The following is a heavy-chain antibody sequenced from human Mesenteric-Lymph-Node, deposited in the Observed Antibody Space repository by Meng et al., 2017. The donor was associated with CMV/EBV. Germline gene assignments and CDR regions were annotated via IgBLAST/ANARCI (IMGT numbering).Heavy chain of an antibody. CDR1: GGSFSGSY. Sequence: QVQLQQCGAGQLKPSETLSLTCAVYGGSFSGSYWSWIRQPPGKGLEWIGEINHNGVPNYNPSLKSRVTISLDRSKNQFSLKLSSVTAEDTAVYYCARGSDIPVNNYWGQGTLVTVSS. J-gene: IGHJ4*02. CDR3: ARGSDIPVNNY. CDR2: INHNGVP. D-gene: IGHD2-15*01. V-gene: IGHV4-34*01.